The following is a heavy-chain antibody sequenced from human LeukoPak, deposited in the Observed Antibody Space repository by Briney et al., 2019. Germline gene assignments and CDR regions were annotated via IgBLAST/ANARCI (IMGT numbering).Heavy chain of an antibody. V-gene: IGHV3-21*05. J-gene: IGHJ4*02. CDR2: ISSSSTI. CDR3: ARLLYDYVWGSYRSYYFDF. D-gene: IGHD3-16*02. Sequence: GGSLRLSCAASGFTFSSYSTSWVRQAPGKGLEWVSYISSSSTIYYADSVKGRITITRDNAKNSLYLQMNSLRAEDTAVYYCARLLYDYVWGSYRSYYFDFWGQGTLVTVSS. CDR1: GFTFSSYS.